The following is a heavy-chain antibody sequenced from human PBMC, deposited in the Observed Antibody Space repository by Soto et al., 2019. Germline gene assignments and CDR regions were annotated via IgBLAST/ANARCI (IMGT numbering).Heavy chain of an antibody. Sequence: ASVKVSCKASGGTFSSYAISWVRQAPGQGLEWMGIIIPIGGSTSYAQKFQGRVTMTRDTSTSTVYMELSSLRSEDTAVYYCASTRFLEWLSPIDYWGQGTLVTVSS. V-gene: IGHV1-46*01. CDR2: IIPIGGST. D-gene: IGHD3-3*01. CDR1: GGTFSSYA. J-gene: IGHJ4*02. CDR3: ASTRFLEWLSPIDY.